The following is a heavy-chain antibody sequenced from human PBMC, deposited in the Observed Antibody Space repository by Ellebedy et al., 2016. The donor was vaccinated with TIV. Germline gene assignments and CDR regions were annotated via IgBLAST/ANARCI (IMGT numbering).Heavy chain of an antibody. Sequence: PGGSLRLSCAASGFTFSSYSMNWVRQAPGKGLEWVSYISSSSSTIYYADSVKGRFTISRDNAKNSLYLQMNSLRAKDTAVYYCARPQKADYYDSSGYYHAFDYWGQGTLVTVSS. V-gene: IGHV3-48*01. D-gene: IGHD3-22*01. CDR2: ISSSSSTI. CDR3: ARPQKADYYDSSGYYHAFDY. CDR1: GFTFSSYS. J-gene: IGHJ4*02.